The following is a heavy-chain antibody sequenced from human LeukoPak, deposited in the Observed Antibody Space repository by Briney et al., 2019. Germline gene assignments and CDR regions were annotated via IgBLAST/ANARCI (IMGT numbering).Heavy chain of an antibody. D-gene: IGHD5-18*01. V-gene: IGHV4-59*01. J-gene: IGHJ5*02. CDR3: ARVAGYSYGLTLWFDP. Sequence: SETLSLTCTVSGGSISSYYWSWIRQPPGKGLEWIGYIYYSGSTNYNPSLKSRVTISVYTSKNQFSLKLSSVTAADTAVYYCARVAGYSYGLTLWFDPWGQGTLVTVSS. CDR1: GGSISSYY. CDR2: IYYSGST.